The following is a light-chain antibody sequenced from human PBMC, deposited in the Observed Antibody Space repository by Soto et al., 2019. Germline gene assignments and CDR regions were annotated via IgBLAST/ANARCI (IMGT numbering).Light chain of an antibody. CDR3: ASWDDRLNGVI. Sequence: QSVLTQPPSASGTPGQRVTISCSGSNSNIGSNTVNWYQQLPGTAPKLLIYDNNKRPSGVPGRSSDSKSGTSASLAISGLQSEDEADYYCASWDDRLNGVIFGGGTQLTVL. J-gene: IGLJ2*01. V-gene: IGLV1-44*01. CDR2: DNN. CDR1: NSNIGSNT.